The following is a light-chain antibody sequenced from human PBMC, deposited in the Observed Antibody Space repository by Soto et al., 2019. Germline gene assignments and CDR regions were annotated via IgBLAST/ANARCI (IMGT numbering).Light chain of an antibody. CDR3: ETWDSSLSTGV. V-gene: IGLV1-51*01. CDR1: SPNIGNNY. CDR2: DNN. Sequence: QSVLTQPPSVSAAPGQKVSISCSGSSPNIGNNYVSWFQQLPGTAPKLLIYDNNKRPSGIPDRFSGSKSGTSATLGITGLQTGDEADYYCETWDSSLSTGVFGGGTQLTVL. J-gene: IGLJ3*02.